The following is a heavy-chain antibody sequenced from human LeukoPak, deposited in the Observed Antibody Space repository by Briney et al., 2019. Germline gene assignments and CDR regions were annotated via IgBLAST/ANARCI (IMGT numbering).Heavy chain of an antibody. D-gene: IGHD6-13*01. Sequence: SVKVSCKASGGTFSSYAISWVRQAPGQGLEWMGIINPSGGSTSYAQMFQGRVTITADGSTSTAYMELSSLRSEDTAVYYCARGPYSSSWYYYYYYMDVWGKGTTVTISS. V-gene: IGHV1-69*11. CDR1: GGTFSSYA. J-gene: IGHJ6*03. CDR3: ARGPYSSSWYYYYYYMDV. CDR2: INPSGGST.